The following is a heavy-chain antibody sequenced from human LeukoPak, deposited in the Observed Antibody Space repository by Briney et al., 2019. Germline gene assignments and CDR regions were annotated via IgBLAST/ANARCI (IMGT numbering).Heavy chain of an antibody. CDR3: AIGLYGGPFDY. CDR2: ISGSGTNT. J-gene: IGHJ4*02. Sequence: GGSLRLSCAASGFTFSNYAMTWVRQAPGKGLEWVSAISGSGTNTYYADSVKGRFTISRGNSKNTLYLQMNSLRAEDTAVYYYAIGLYGGPFDYWGQGTLVTVSS. V-gene: IGHV3-23*01. CDR1: GFTFSNYA. D-gene: IGHD4-17*01.